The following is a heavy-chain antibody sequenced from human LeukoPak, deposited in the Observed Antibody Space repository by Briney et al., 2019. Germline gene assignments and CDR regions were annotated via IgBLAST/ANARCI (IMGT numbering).Heavy chain of an antibody. D-gene: IGHD3-16*01. J-gene: IGHJ6*02. Sequence: SETLSLTCAFYGGSFSGYSLTWIRQPPGKGLEWIGEINHSGINHFNPSLKSRVTISADTSKKQVFLNLSSVTAADTAVYYCAKKKVDVMGNQYYYYYGLDVWGQGTTVTVSS. CDR1: GGSFSGYS. CDR3: AKKKVDVMGNQYYYYYGLDV. CDR2: INHSGIN. V-gene: IGHV4-34*01.